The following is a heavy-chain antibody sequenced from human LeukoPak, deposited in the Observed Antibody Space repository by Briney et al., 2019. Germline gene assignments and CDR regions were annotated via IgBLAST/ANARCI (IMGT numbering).Heavy chain of an antibody. CDR1: GFTFSSYN. D-gene: IGHD3-10*01. J-gene: IGHJ4*02. CDR2: ITSSSSYI. Sequence: GGSLRLSCAASGFTFSSYNMNWVRQVPGKGLEWVSSITSSSSYIYYADSVKGRFTISRDNAKNSLYLQMNSLRAEDTAVYYCARVTYGSGTYGAFDYWGQGTLVTVSS. V-gene: IGHV3-21*04. CDR3: ARVTYGSGTYGAFDY.